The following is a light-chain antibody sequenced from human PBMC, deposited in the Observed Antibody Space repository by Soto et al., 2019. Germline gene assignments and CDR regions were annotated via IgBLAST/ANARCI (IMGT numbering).Light chain of an antibody. CDR1: QNLHNY. Sequence: DIQMTQSPSSLSASVGARVTITCQASQNLHNYLNWYQHKPGKAPKLLIYDASNLETGVPSRFSGSGSGTDGTDFTLTISSLKPEDVATYYCQQYASLPYTFGQGTKLEIK. CDR2: DAS. J-gene: IGKJ2*01. CDR3: QQYASLPYT. V-gene: IGKV1-33*01.